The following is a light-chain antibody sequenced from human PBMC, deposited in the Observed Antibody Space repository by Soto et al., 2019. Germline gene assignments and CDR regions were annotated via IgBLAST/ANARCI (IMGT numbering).Light chain of an antibody. J-gene: IGKJ5*01. CDR3: QQYGGSPSIT. CDR1: QSVSSSN. Sequence: EIVLTQSPGTLSLSPGERATLSCRASQSVSSSNLAWYQQKPGQAPRLLIYDASGRATGIPDRFSGSGSGTDFTLTISRLEPEDSAVYYCQQYGGSPSITFGQGTRLEIK. V-gene: IGKV3-20*01. CDR2: DAS.